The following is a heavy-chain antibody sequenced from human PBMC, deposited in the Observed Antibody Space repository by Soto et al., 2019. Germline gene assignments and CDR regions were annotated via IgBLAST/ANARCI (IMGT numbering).Heavy chain of an antibody. V-gene: IGHV3-23*01. CDR3: AKEPNYDFWSGYRYFAS. Sequence: DVQLLESGGGLVQPGGSLRLSCTASGFTFSNYAMSWVRQAPGKGLEWVSSMSGSGGSTYYADSVKGRFTISRDNSKNTLDLHMSSLRAEDTAFYYCAKEPNYDFWSGYRYFASWGQGSLVTVSS. J-gene: IGHJ4*02. CDR2: MSGSGGST. D-gene: IGHD3-3*01. CDR1: GFTFSNYA.